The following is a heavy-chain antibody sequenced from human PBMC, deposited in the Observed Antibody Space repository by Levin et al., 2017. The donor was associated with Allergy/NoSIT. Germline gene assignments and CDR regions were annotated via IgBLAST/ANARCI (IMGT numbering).Heavy chain of an antibody. D-gene: IGHD3-22*01. CDR1: GFTFSSYE. CDR3: ARDPPHYYDSSGYSGY. CDR2: ISSSGSTI. V-gene: IGHV3-48*03. J-gene: IGHJ4*02. Sequence: GESLKISCAASGFTFSSYEMNWVRQAPGKGLEWVSYISSSGSTIYYADSVKGRFTISRDNAKNSLYLQMNSLRAEDTAVYYCARDPPHYYDSSGYSGYWGQGTLVTVSS.